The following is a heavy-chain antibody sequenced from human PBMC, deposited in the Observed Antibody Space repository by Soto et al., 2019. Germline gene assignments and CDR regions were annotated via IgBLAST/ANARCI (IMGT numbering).Heavy chain of an antibody. CDR1: GYTFTSNG. D-gene: IGHD3-3*01. J-gene: IGHJ3*02. CDR2: ISAYNGNT. V-gene: IGHV1-18*01. Sequence: ASVKVSWKASGYTFTSNGRSWVRQATGQGLEWMGWISAYNGNTNYAQKLQGRVTMTTDTSTSTAYMELRSLRSDDTAVYYCARDGRLRFLEWLLKGDAFDIWGQGTMVTVSS. CDR3: ARDGRLRFLEWLLKGDAFDI.